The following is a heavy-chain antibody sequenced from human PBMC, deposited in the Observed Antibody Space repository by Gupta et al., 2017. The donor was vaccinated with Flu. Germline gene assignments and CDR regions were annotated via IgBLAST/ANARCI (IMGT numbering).Heavy chain of an antibody. CDR3: ARDFYDGSGYPSY. Sequence: EVHLVESGGGSDQPGGSFRFSGTASGSSFSNYAINCVRQTPGRVLEWVAYISSMSDTIYYAASVKGRFTVSRDNAKNSLFLQMNSLRAEDTAEYYCARDFYDGSGYPSYWGQGTLVTVSS. CDR1: GSSFSNYA. V-gene: IGHV3-48*04. J-gene: IGHJ4*02. D-gene: IGHD3-22*01. CDR2: ISSMSDTI.